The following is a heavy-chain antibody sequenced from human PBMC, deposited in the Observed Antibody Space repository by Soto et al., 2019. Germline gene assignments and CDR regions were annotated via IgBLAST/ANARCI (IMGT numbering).Heavy chain of an antibody. J-gene: IGHJ4*02. CDR3: AKGDYGEHTLGY. D-gene: IGHD4-17*01. CDR1: GVTFSRDA. V-gene: IGHV3-23*01. CDR2: ISGGRGTT. Sequence: GGSLRLSCAASGVTFSRDAVSWVRQAPGKGLEWVSSISGGRGTTYYADSVKGRFSISRDNSKNTLYLQMNSLRADDTAVYYCAKGDYGEHTLGYWGQGTLVTVSS.